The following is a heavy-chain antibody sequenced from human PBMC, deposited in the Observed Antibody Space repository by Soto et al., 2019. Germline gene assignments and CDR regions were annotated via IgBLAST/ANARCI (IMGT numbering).Heavy chain of an antibody. V-gene: IGHV5-51*01. D-gene: IGHD3-22*01. CDR2: IYPGDSHT. Sequence: PGESLKISCHGSGYSFTSYWLGWVRQVPGKGLAWMGIIYPGDSHTRYSPSFEGQFTISADKSISTAYLQWSSLKASDTAIYYGARGNWFYYDSSGSADVFDIWGQGTMVTVSS. J-gene: IGHJ3*02. CDR1: GYSFTSYW. CDR3: ARGNWFYYDSSGSADVFDI.